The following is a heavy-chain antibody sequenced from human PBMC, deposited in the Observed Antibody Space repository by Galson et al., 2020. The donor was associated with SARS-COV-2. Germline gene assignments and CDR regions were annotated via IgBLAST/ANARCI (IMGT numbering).Heavy chain of an antibody. CDR3: AKEANHESPGV. CDR1: GFTFSTYG. CDR2: IWHDGSEK. V-gene: IGHV3-33*06. Sequence: GGSLRLSCVTSGFTFSTYGMHWFRQAPGKGLQWVAVIWHDGSEKYYTDSVKGRFTISRDNSRNILYLQMKSLRAEDTAVYYCAKEANHESPGVWGQGTTVIVSS. J-gene: IGHJ6*02.